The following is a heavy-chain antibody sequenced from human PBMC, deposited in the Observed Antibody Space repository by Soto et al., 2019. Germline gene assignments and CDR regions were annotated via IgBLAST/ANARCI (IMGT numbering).Heavy chain of an antibody. Sequence: LRLSCAASGFTFSSYSMNWVRQAPGKGLEWVSYISSSSSTIYYADPVKGRFTISRDNAKNSLYLQMNSLRDEDTAVYYCARDRAGRTYWYFDLWGRGTLVTVSS. CDR2: ISSSSSTI. J-gene: IGHJ2*01. CDR3: ARDRAGRTYWYFDL. V-gene: IGHV3-48*02. CDR1: GFTFSSYS. D-gene: IGHD3-10*01.